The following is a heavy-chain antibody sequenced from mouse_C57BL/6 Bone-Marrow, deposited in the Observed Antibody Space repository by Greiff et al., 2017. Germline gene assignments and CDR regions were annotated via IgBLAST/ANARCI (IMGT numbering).Heavy chain of an antibody. D-gene: IGHD1-1*02. CDR3: ASMGYYFDY. J-gene: IGHJ2*01. V-gene: IGHV1-19*01. CDR2: INPYNGGT. CDR1: GYTFTDYY. Sequence: EVKLVESGPVLVKPGASVKMSCKASGYTFTDYYMNWVKQSHGKSLEWIGVINPYNGGTSYNQKFKGKATLTVDKSSSTAYMELNSLTSEDSAVYYCASMGYYFDYWGQGTTLTVSS.